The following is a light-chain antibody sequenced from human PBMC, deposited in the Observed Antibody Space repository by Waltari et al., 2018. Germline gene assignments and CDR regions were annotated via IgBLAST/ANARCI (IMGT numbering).Light chain of an antibody. CDR3: GSWDSSLGIGV. Sequence: QSVLTQAPSVSAAPGQTVTIPCSGTTPNIGINYVSWYQQLPGAAPKIVIYEDNRRPSGIPDRFSGSKSGASATLGITGLQTGDEADYYCGSWDSSLGIGVLGGGTRLTVL. CDR2: EDN. J-gene: IGLJ3*02. V-gene: IGLV1-51*01. CDR1: TPNIGINY.